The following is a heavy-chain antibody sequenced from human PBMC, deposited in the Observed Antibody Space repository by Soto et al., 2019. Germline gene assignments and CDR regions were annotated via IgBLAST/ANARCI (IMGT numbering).Heavy chain of an antibody. V-gene: IGHV3-23*01. CDR2: ITHSGGNT. D-gene: IGHD2-8*01. CDR3: AGRYCTNGICDTNSYYYMDV. CDR1: GFTFSSYG. J-gene: IGHJ6*03. Sequence: ELQLLESGGGLVQPGGSLRLSCAASGFTFSSYGMNWVRQAPGKGLEWVSSITHSGGNTYYADSVEGRFTISRDNSKDTLYLQMNGLRAEDTAVYYCAGRYCTNGICDTNSYYYMDVWGKGTTVTVSS.